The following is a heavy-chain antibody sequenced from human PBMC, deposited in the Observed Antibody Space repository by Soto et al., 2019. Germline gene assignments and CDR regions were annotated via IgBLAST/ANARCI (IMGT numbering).Heavy chain of an antibody. CDR1: GYSFTSYW. CDR2: IYPGDSDT. D-gene: IGHD6-13*01. V-gene: IGHV5-51*01. CDR3: ARQMIAAAGTSYYYYMDV. Sequence: GESLKISCKGSGYSFTSYWIGWVCQMPGKGLEWMGIIYPGDSDTRYSPSFQGQVTISADKSISTAYLQWSSLKASDTAMYYCARQMIAAAGTSYYYYMDVWGKGTTVTVSS. J-gene: IGHJ6*03.